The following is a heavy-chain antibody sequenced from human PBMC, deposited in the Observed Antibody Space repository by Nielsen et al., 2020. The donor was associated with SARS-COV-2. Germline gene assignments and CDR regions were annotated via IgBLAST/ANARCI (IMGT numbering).Heavy chain of an antibody. J-gene: IGHJ5*02. CDR3: ARYDDWFDP. V-gene: IGHV5-51*01. CDR2: IYPGDSDT. D-gene: IGHD1-1*01. CDR1: GYKFTENW. Sequence: GESLKISCKASGYKFTENWIGWVRQMPGKGLEWMGLIYPGDSDTRYSPSFQGQVTMSVDTSTDTAYLEWRSLKASDTATYYCARYDDWFDPWGQGTLVTVTS.